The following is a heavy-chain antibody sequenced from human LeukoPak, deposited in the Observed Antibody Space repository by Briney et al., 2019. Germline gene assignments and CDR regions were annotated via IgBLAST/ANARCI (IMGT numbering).Heavy chain of an antibody. CDR1: GFTFSSYG. D-gene: IGHD1-26*01. CDR2: MSYDGSNK. CDR3: AKEEWDSGRYFDY. Sequence: GGSLRLSCAASGFTFSSYGMHWVRQAPGKGLEWVAVMSYDGSNKYYADSVKGRFTISRDNSKNTLYLQMNSLRAEDTAVYYCAKEEWDSGRYFDYWGQGTLVTVSS. V-gene: IGHV3-30*18. J-gene: IGHJ4*02.